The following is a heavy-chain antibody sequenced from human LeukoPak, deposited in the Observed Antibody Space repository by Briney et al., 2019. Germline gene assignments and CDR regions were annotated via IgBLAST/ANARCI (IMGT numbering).Heavy chain of an antibody. D-gene: IGHD3-3*01. CDR3: ARSPPVFGVVIEYYFDY. J-gene: IGHJ4*02. Sequence: ASVKVSCKASGGTFSSYSISWVRQAPGQGLEWMGRIIPIFGTPNYAQKFQGRVTITTDESTSTAYMELSSLRSDDTAVYYCARSPPVFGVVIEYYFDYWGQGTLVTVSS. CDR1: GGTFSSYS. V-gene: IGHV1-69*05. CDR2: IIPIFGTP.